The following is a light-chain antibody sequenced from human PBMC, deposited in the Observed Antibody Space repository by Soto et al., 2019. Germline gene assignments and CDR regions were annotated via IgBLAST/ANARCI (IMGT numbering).Light chain of an antibody. CDR1: HSLSSSY. Sequence: EILLTQSPGTLSLSPGERATLSCSASHSLSSSYLAWYEQKPGQAPRLLIYGASSRATGIPDRFSGSGSGTDFTLTISRLEHADFAVYYCQQYGSSPLTFGGGTKVDIK. CDR2: GAS. V-gene: IGKV3-20*01. CDR3: QQYGSSPLT. J-gene: IGKJ4*01.